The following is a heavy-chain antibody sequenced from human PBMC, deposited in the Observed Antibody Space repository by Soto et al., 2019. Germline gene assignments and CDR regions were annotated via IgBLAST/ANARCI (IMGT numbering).Heavy chain of an antibody. Sequence: SETLSLTCTVSGGSISSGDYYWSWIRQPPGKGLEWIGYIYYSGSTYYNPSLKSRVTISVDTSKNQFSLKLSSVTAADTAVYYCATVRYHLTYRYYFDYWGQGTLVTVS. CDR3: ATVRYHLTYRYYFDY. V-gene: IGHV4-30-4*01. CDR1: GGSISSGDYY. D-gene: IGHD2-2*01. J-gene: IGHJ4*02. CDR2: IYYSGST.